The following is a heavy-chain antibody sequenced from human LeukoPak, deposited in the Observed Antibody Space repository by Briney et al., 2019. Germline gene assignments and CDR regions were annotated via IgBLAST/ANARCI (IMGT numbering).Heavy chain of an antibody. D-gene: IGHD3-22*01. J-gene: IGHJ4*02. V-gene: IGHV3-23*01. CDR3: ARDPYYYDSSGYYPFDY. CDR1: GFTFSSYA. Sequence: GGSLRLSCAASGFTFSSYAMSWVRQAPGKGLEWVSAISGSGGSTYYADSVKGRFTISRDNSKNTLFLQMNSLRAEDTAVYYCARDPYYYDSSGYYPFDYWGQGTLVTVSS. CDR2: ISGSGGST.